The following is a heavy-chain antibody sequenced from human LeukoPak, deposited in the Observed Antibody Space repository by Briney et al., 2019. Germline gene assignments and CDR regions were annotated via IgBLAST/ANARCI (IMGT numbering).Heavy chain of an antibody. D-gene: IGHD1-7*01. CDR3: ARAHGGDGSGITGTTSCLWFDP. CDR2: IYHSGST. CDR1: GGSISSGGYY. Sequence: SQTLSLTCTVSGGSISSGGYYWSWIRQPPGEGLEWIGYIYHSGSTYYNRSLKSRVTISEDRSKNQFSLKLSSVTAADTAVYYCARAHGGDGSGITGTTSCLWFDPWGQGTLVTVSS. V-gene: IGHV4-30-2*01. J-gene: IGHJ5*02.